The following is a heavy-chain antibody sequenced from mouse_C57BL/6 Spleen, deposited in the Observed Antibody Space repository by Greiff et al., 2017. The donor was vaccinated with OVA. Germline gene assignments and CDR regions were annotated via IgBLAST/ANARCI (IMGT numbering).Heavy chain of an antibody. J-gene: IGHJ3*01. CDR2: INPSNGGT. D-gene: IGHD2-5*01. V-gene: IGHV1-53*01. CDR3: ARSPTIVTTWFAY. Sequence: QVQLQQSGTELVKPGASVKLSCQASGYTFTSYWMHWVKQRPGQGLEWIGTINPSNGGTNYNEKFKSKATLTVDKSSSTAYMQLSSLTSEDSAVYYCARSPTIVTTWFAYWGQGTLVTVSA. CDR1: GYTFTSYW.